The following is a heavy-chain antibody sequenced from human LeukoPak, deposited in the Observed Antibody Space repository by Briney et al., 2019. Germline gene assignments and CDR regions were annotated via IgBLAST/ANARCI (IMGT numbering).Heavy chain of an antibody. CDR2: IKSDGKT. J-gene: IGHJ1*01. D-gene: IGHD3-22*01. CDR1: GFTFSRDW. CDR3: ARAPSEVGGYYPEYFRH. Sequence: PGGSLRLSCEASGFTFSRDWMHWVRQAPGKGLVWVSRIKSDGKTNYADSVKGRFTISRDNAKHTVSLQMDSLRAEDTGVYYCARAPSEVGGYYPEYFRHWGQGTLVTVSS. V-gene: IGHV3-74*01.